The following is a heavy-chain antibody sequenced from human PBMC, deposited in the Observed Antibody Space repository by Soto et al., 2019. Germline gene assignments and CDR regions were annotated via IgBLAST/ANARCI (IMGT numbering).Heavy chain of an antibody. D-gene: IGHD3-10*01. CDR2: IYYSGST. J-gene: IGHJ4*02. CDR3: ARLGGGAYYYASGNYYFDY. CDR1: GGSISGYY. V-gene: IGHV4-59*08. Sequence: SETLSLICTISGGSISGYYWSWIRQPPGKRLEYIGHIYYSGSTNYNPSLKSRVTISVDPSKNQFSLKLSSVTAADTAVYYCARLGGGAYYYASGNYYFDYWGQGTLVTVSS.